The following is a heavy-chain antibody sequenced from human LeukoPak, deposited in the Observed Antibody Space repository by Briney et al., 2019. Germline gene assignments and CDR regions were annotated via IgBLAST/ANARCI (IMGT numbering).Heavy chain of an antibody. D-gene: IGHD6-19*01. V-gene: IGHV3-23*01. CDR3: AKGSRDTSGWYRDY. J-gene: IGHJ4*02. CDR1: GVSFSTYA. Sequence: GGSLRLSCAASGVSFSTYAMSWVRQAPGKGLEWVSTISGSGGSTYYADSVKGRFTISRDNSKNTLYLQMNSLRAEDTAVYYCAKGSRDTSGWYRDYWGQGTLVTVSS. CDR2: ISGSGGST.